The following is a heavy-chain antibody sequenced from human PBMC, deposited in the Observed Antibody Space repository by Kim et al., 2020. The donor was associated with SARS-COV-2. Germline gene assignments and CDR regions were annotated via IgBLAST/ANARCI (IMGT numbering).Heavy chain of an antibody. J-gene: IGHJ4*02. D-gene: IGHD3-10*01. V-gene: IGHV3-23*01. CDR1: GFTFSSYA. Sequence: GGSLRLSCAASGFTFSSYAMSWVRQAPGKGLEWVSAISGSGGSTYYADSVKGRFIISRDNSKNTLYLQMNSLRAEDTAVYYCAKDYYGSGSSYFDYWGQGTLVTVSS. CDR2: ISGSGGST. CDR3: AKDYYGSGSSYFDY.